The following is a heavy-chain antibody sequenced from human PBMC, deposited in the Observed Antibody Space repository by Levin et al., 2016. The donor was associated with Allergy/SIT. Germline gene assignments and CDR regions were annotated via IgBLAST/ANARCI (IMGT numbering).Heavy chain of an antibody. Sequence: GESLKISCAASGFSFSSYWMSWVRRAPGKGLEWVANINQVASEKYYVDSVKGRFTISRDNAKRSVFLQMNSLRSEDTAVYYCARDGVPFDLWGQGTLVTVSS. CDR1: GFSFSSYW. CDR2: INQVASEK. D-gene: IGHD2-2*01. V-gene: IGHV3-7*03. J-gene: IGHJ4*02. CDR3: ARDGVPFDL.